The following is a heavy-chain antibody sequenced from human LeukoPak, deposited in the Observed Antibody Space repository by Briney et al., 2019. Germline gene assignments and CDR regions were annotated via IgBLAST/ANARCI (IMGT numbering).Heavy chain of an antibody. V-gene: IGHV4-39*01. CDR1: GGSISSSIYY. J-gene: IGHJ4*02. Sequence: PSETLSLTCTVSGGSISSSIYYWGWIRQPPGKGLEWIGSIYYSGSTYYNPSLKSRVTISVDTSKNQFSLKPSSVTAADTAVYYCARQLGYCSSTSCYADKVDYWGQGNLVTVSS. D-gene: IGHD2-2*01. CDR2: IYYSGST. CDR3: ARQLGYCSSTSCYADKVDY.